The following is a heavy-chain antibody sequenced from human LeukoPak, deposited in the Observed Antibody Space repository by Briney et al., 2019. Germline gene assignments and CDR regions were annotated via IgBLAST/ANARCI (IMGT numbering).Heavy chain of an antibody. CDR1: GSTFSSYA. J-gene: IGHJ4*02. D-gene: IGHD1-26*01. CDR3: AKVLAGADYYFDY. CDR2: ISGSGGST. Sequence: AGGSLRLSCAASGSTFSSYAMSWVRQAPGKGLEWVSAISGSGGSTYYADSVKGRFTISRDNSKNTLYLQMNSLRAEDTAVYYCAKVLAGADYYFDYWGQGTLVTVSS. V-gene: IGHV3-23*01.